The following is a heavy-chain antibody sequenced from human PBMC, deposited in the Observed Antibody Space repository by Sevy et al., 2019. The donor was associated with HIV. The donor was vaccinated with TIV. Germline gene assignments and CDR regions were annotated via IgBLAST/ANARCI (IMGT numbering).Heavy chain of an antibody. J-gene: IGHJ4*02. V-gene: IGHV4-59*01. CDR1: GGSMRSYY. CDR3: ARGDGFSYGPLHS. CDR2: IYYSGTT. D-gene: IGHD5-18*01. Sequence: SETLSLTCTVSGGSMRSYYWSWVRQPPGNGLEWIGYIYYSGTTSYNPSLKSRVIISVDTSKNQFSLKLSSVTAADTAIYYCARGDGFSYGPLHSSGQGTLVTVSS.